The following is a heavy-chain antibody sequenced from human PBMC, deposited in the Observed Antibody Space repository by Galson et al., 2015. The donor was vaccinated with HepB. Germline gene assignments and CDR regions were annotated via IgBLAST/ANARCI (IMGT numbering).Heavy chain of an antibody. J-gene: IGHJ4*02. CDR3: TRHGNSIALVAGQAMDY. Sequence: SETLSLTCTVSGDSIISSTYYWDWIRQPPGKGLQYIGSILYTGSAYYNPSLKSRVTISVDTSKNQFSLKLQSVTAADAALYYCTRHGNSIALVAGQAMDYWGQGILVTVSS. V-gene: IGHV4-39*01. CDR2: ILYTGSA. CDR1: GDSIISSTYY. D-gene: IGHD6-19*01.